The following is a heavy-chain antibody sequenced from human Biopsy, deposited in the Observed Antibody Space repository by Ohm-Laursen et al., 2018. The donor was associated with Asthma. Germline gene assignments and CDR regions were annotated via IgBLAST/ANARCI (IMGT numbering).Heavy chain of an antibody. V-gene: IGHV4-61*01. J-gene: IGHJ4*02. D-gene: IGHD5-18*01. CDR1: GGSVSSGSHY. Sequence: GTLSLTCTVSGGSVSSGSHYWSWIRQPPGKGLEWIGYISYSGSTNYNPSLKSRVTISVDTSKNQFSLKLSSVTAADTAVYYCSRGFVDSAMDYFDYWGQGTLVTVSS. CDR2: ISYSGST. CDR3: SRGFVDSAMDYFDY.